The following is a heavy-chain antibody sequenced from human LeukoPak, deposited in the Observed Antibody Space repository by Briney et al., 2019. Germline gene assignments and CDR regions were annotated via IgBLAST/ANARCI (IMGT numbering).Heavy chain of an antibody. Sequence: SETLSLTCTVSGDSISGHSYFWGWIRQPPGKGLEWIGNIHYIGSTYYNPSLKSRVTISVDTSTNQFSLELSSVTAADTAVYYCAKTLPYSGGWRATFDFWGQGTLVSVSS. CDR2: IHYIGST. CDR1: GDSISGHSYF. J-gene: IGHJ4*02. CDR3: AKTLPYSGGWRATFDF. D-gene: IGHD6-19*01. V-gene: IGHV4-39*01.